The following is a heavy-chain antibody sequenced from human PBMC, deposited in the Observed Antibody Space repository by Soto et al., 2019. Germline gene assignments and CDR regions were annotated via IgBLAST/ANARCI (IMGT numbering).Heavy chain of an antibody. CDR3: ATPPEYYDSSGRFDY. CDR2: IIPIFGTA. V-gene: IGHV1-69*13. Sequence: WASVQVSCKASGGTFSSYAISWVRQAPGQGLEWMGGIIPIFGTANYAQKFQGRVTITADESTSTAYMELSSLRSEDTAVYYCATPPEYYDSSGRFDYWGQGTLVTVSS. J-gene: IGHJ4*02. D-gene: IGHD3-22*01. CDR1: GGTFSSYA.